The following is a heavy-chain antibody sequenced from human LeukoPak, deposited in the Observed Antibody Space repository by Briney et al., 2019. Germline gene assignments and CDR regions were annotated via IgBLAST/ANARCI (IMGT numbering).Heavy chain of an antibody. J-gene: IGHJ5*02. CDR2: IRYDGSNK. CDR3: AKDLLRVVPAAKGNWFDP. V-gene: IGHV3-30*02. Sequence: PGGSLRLSCAASGFTFSSYGMHWVRQAPGKGPEWVAFIRYDGSNKYYADSVKGRFTISRDNSKNTLYLQMNSLRAEDTAVYYCAKDLLRVVPAAKGNWFDPWGQGTLVTVSS. D-gene: IGHD2-2*01. CDR1: GFTFSSYG.